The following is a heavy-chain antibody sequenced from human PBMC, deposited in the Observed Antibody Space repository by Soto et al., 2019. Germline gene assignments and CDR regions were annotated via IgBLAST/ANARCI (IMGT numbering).Heavy chain of an antibody. V-gene: IGHV4-30-2*01. CDR2: IYHSGST. CDR3: SRVHVMVGAGSTFDY. D-gene: IGHD3-10*01. CDR1: GGSISSGGYS. J-gene: IGHJ4*01. Sequence: SETLSLTCTVSGGSISSGGYSWSWIRQPPGKGLEWIGYIYHSGSTYYNPSLKSRVTISVDRSKNQFSLKLRSVTAADTAVYFCSRVHVMVGAGSTFDYWGHGTLVTVSS.